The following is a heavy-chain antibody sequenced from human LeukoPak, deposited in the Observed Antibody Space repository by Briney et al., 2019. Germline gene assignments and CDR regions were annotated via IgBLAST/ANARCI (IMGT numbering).Heavy chain of an antibody. CDR2: IYPGDSDT. V-gene: IGHV5-51*01. D-gene: IGHD4-17*01. CDR3: ARGMTTVTAYSHGMDV. Sequence: SCTDTATLITSYRIGGLRHLPRKRLQRTGIIYPGDSDTRYSPSFQGQVTISADKSISTAYLQWSSLNSSDTAMYYCARGMTTVTAYSHGMDVWGHATTLTLSS. CDR1: ATLITSYR. J-gene: IGHJ6*02.